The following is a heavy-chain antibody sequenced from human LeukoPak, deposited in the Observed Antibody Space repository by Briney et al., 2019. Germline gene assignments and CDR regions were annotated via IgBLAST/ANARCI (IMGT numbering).Heavy chain of an antibody. Sequence: PGGSLRLSCAASGLTFSSQAMSWVRQAPGKGLEWVSVIYSGGSTYYADSVKGRFTISRDNSKNTLYLQMNSLRAEDTAVYYCARVYFGAFFDQWGQGSLVTVSS. CDR3: ARVYFGAFFDQ. CDR1: GLTFSSQA. CDR2: IYSGGST. J-gene: IGHJ4*02. V-gene: IGHV3-66*01. D-gene: IGHD4/OR15-4a*01.